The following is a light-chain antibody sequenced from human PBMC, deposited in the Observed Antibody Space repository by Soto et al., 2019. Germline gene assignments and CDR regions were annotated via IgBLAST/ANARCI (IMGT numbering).Light chain of an antibody. CDR2: DAS. Sequence: EIVLTQSPATLSLSPGERATLSCRASQSVSSYLAGYQQKPGQAPRLLIYDASNKATRIPARFSGSVSGTDFTLPISSLEPEDFEVYYCQQRSNWPPWTFGQGTKVEI. V-gene: IGKV3-11*01. CDR1: QSVSSY. J-gene: IGKJ1*01. CDR3: QQRSNWPPWT.